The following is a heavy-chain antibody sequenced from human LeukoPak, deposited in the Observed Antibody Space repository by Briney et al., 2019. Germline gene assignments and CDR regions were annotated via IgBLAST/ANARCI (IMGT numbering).Heavy chain of an antibody. CDR1: GFTFGSYA. D-gene: IGHD6-19*01. J-gene: IGHJ5*02. Sequence: GGSLRLSCAASGFTFGSYAMTWVHQAPGKGLEWVSSIDASGGSTYYADSVKGRFTISRDNSKNTFYLQMNTLRADDTAVYYCAKGSGSGWYGWFAPWGQGTLVTVSS. V-gene: IGHV3-23*01. CDR3: AKGSGSGWYGWFAP. CDR2: IDASGGST.